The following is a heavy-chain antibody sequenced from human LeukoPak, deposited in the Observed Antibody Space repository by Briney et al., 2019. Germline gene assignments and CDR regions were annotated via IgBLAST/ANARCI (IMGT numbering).Heavy chain of an antibody. Sequence: SETLSLTCTVSGASISSYYWSWIRQPPGKGLEWIGEIYHSGSTNYNPSLKSRVTISVDKSKNQFSLKLSSVTAADTAVFYCARFDGGSGYFDYWGQGTLVTVSS. CDR3: ARFDGGSGYFDY. CDR1: GASISSYY. D-gene: IGHD6-19*01. CDR2: IYHSGST. J-gene: IGHJ4*02. V-gene: IGHV4-59*12.